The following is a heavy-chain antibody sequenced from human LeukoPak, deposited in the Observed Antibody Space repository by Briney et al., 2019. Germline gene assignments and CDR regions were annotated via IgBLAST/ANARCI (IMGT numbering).Heavy chain of an antibody. V-gene: IGHV1-46*01. D-gene: IGHD3-22*01. CDR1: GYTFSSYY. CDR2: INPSGGST. CDR3: ARADSGGDSSGYKWFDP. J-gene: IGHJ5*02. Sequence: GGSLRLSCAASGYTFSSYYMHWVRQAPGQGLEWMGIINPSGGSTSYAQKFQGRITMTRDTSTSTVYMELSSLRSEDTAVYYCARADSGGDSSGYKWFDPWGQGTLVTVST.